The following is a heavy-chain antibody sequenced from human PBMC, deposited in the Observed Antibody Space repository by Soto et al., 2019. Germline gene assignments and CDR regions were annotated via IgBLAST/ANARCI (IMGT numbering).Heavy chain of an antibody. D-gene: IGHD5-18*01. CDR3: ASGIQLWLRRINNGYSG. J-gene: IGHJ4*02. CDR1: GGTFSTYA. V-gene: IGHV1-69*11. Sequence: QVQLVQSGAEAKKPESSVKVSCKAPGGTFSTYAISWVRQAPGQGLEWMGGIIPMLGTANYAQRFQNRVTITADESPNTVYMELSSLRSEDTAVYFCASGIQLWLRRINNGYSGWGQGTLVTVSS. CDR2: IIPMLGTA.